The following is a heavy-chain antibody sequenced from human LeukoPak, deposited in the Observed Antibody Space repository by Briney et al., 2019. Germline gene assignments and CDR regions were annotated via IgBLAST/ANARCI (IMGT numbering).Heavy chain of an antibody. CDR2: IYYTGRT. D-gene: IGHD2-2*01. CDR3: ARGPHCSSTSCYSEYFHH. J-gene: IGHJ1*01. V-gene: IGHV4-59*08. CDR1: GGSISTYY. Sequence: SETLSLTCSVSGGSISTYYWSWVRQPPGKGLEWIGYIYYTGRTNYNPSLKSGGTISVDKSKNQLSLKQRYVTAADTAVYYCARGPHCSSTSCYSEYFHHWGQGTLVTVSS.